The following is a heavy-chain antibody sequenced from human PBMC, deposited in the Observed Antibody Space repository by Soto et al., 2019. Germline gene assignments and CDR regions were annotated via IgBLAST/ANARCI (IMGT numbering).Heavy chain of an antibody. Sequence: SETLSLTCTVSGGSVSSGSYYWSWIRQPPGKGLEWIGYIYYSGSTNYNPSLKSRVTISVDTSKNQFSLKLSSVTAADTAVYHCARDQNAKGYYGMDVWGQGTTVTVSS. CDR3: ARDQNAKGYYGMDV. V-gene: IGHV4-61*01. CDR1: GGSVSSGSYY. CDR2: IYYSGST. J-gene: IGHJ6*02. D-gene: IGHD1-1*01.